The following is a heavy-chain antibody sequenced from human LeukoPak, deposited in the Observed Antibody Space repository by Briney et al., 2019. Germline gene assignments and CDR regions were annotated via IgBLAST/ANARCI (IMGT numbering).Heavy chain of an antibody. CDR3: ARGRFVLVPSLERWYFDL. V-gene: IGHV3-13*01. Sequence: PGGSLRLSCTASGFTFRNFDMHWVRHTTEKGLEWVSGIGTEGDTFYPDAVKGRFTISRENAKNSFYLQMNSLRAGDTAVYYCARGRFVLVPSLERWYFDLWGRGTLVTVSS. D-gene: IGHD2-8*02. CDR1: GFTFRNFD. CDR2: IGTEGDT. J-gene: IGHJ2*01.